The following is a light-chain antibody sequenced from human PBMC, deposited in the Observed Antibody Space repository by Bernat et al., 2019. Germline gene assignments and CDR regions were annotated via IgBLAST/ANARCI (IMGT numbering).Light chain of an antibody. CDR3: SSYTSGNTYV. CDR2: EVT. J-gene: IGLJ1*01. CDR1: SSDVGSFNR. V-gene: IGLV2-18*02. Sequence: QSALTQPPSVSGSPGQSVTISCTGSSSDVGSFNRVSWYQQSPATSPRLTIFEVTNRPSGVPDRFSGSKSGNTASLTISGLQPDDEAHYYCSSYTSGNTYVFGTGTQVNVL.